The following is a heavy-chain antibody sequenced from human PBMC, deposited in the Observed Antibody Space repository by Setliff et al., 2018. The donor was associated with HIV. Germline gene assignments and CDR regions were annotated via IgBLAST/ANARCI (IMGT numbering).Heavy chain of an antibody. Sequence: PGGSLRLSCVASGVTISSLWMNWVRQAPGKGLEWVARSRNRANSYSTEYAASVKGRFTIPRDDSKNSLYLQMNSLKTEDTAVYYCARGRLLWSGSYYYYYMDVWGKGTTVTVSS. CDR2: SRNRANSYST. CDR1: GVTISSLW. CDR3: ARGRLLWSGSYYYYYMDV. V-gene: IGHV3-72*01. J-gene: IGHJ6*03. D-gene: IGHD3-10*01.